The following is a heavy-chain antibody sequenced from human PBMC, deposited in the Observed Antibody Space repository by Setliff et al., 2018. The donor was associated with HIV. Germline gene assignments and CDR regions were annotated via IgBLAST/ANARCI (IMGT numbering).Heavy chain of an antibody. V-gene: IGHV3-48*01. CDR3: VRDQLRWPERWDFDF. CDR1: GFVFTDHS. D-gene: IGHD1-26*01. Sequence: GGSLRLSCVASGFVFTDHSLHWVRQAPGEGLEWISYISATGTTVSYADSVRGRFIISRDSVRNEVYLQMKSLRVDDTALYYCVRDQLRWPERWDFDFWGQGTLVTVSS. J-gene: IGHJ4*02. CDR2: ISATGTTV.